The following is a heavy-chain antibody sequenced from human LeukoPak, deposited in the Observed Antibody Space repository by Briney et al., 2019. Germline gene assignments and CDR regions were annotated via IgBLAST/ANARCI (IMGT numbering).Heavy chain of an antibody. CDR2: ISGSGGGT. CDR1: GFTFSSIA. J-gene: IGHJ3*02. Sequence: PGGSLTLSCAASGFTFSSIAMSGVRQAPDKGLEWVSTISGSGGGTYYADSVKGRFTISRDDSKNTLYLQMNSVSADDTAVYYCAKDGYCSAGSCFSANDAFDIWGQGTMVTVSS. V-gene: IGHV3-23*01. CDR3: AKDGYCSAGSCFSANDAFDI. D-gene: IGHD2-15*01.